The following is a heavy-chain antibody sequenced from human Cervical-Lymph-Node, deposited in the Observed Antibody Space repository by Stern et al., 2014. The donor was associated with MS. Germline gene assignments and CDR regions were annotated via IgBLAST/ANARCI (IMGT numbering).Heavy chain of an antibody. CDR1: GGTFGTYL. J-gene: IGHJ5*01. CDR3: ARVRDFTWFAS. D-gene: IGHD3-9*01. Sequence: VQLLESGTAVKKPGSSVRVSCKTSGGTFGTYLLAWVRQAPGQGFEWMGGIFGTSTYAQKFQGRLTITADKSTSTAYMELGSLRSDDTAVYYCARVRDFTWFASWGQGTLVTVSS. V-gene: IGHV1-69*06. CDR2: IFGTS.